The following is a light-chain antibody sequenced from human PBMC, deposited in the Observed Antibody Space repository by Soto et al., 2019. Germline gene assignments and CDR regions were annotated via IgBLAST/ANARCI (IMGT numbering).Light chain of an antibody. J-gene: IGKJ4*01. CDR2: DAS. CDR1: QSIGKY. CDR3: QQRSDWPPLT. V-gene: IGKV3-11*01. Sequence: EIVLTQSPATLSLSPGERASLSCRASQSIGKYLAWYQQRPGQAPRLLIYDASNRATGIPARFSGSGSGTDFTLTISSLEAEDFAVYYCQQRSDWPPLTFGGGTKVDIK.